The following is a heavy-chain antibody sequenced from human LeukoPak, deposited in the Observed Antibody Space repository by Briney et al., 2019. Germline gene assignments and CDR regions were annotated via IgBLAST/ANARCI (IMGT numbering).Heavy chain of an antibody. V-gene: IGHV1-18*01. Sequence: ASVTVSFKASGYTSTSYGISWVRQAPGQGLEWMGWISAYNGNTNYAQKLQGRVTMTTDTSTSTGYMELRSLRSDDTAVYYCARVPGIVGAIVDYWGQGTLVTVSS. J-gene: IGHJ4*02. CDR2: ISAYNGNT. D-gene: IGHD1-26*01. CDR3: ARVPGIVGAIVDY. CDR1: GYTSTSYG.